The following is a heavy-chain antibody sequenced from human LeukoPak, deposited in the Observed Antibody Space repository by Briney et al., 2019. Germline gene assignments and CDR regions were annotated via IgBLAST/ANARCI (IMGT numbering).Heavy chain of an antibody. J-gene: IGHJ4*02. V-gene: IGHV3-23*01. CDR1: GCTLSSNY. CDR3: AKFSYSRSTVTTMPFDY. D-gene: IGHD4-17*01. CDR2: ISGSGGST. Sequence: GGAVRLSCAASGCTLSSNYRSGVGQARGRGGEGVGAISGSGGSTEYADSVKGPFTISRDNSTTTLYLQMNSLSAEDTAVSYCAKFSYSRSTVTTMPFDYWGQGTLVTVSS.